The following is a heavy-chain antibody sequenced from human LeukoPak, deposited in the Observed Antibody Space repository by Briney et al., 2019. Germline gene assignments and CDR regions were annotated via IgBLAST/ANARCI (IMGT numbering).Heavy chain of an antibody. V-gene: IGHV4-38-2*02. D-gene: IGHD6-6*01. CDR3: AREVAARPWE. Sequence: SETLSLTCTVSGYSISSGCYWGWIRQPPGKGLEWIGSIYHSGSTYYNPSLKSRVTISVDTSKNQFSLKLSSVTAADTAVYYCAREVAARPWEWGQGTLVTVSS. CDR2: IYHSGST. CDR1: GYSISSGCY. J-gene: IGHJ4*02.